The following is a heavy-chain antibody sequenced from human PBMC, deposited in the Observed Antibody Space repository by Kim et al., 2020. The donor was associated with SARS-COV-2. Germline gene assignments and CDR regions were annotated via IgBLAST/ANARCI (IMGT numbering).Heavy chain of an antibody. CDR3: VSAHGNGNDR. D-gene: IGHD2-8*01. CDR1: GFTFSTYW. Sequence: GGSLRLSCTASGFTFSTYWMTWVRQAPGKGLEWVAIITSDAGAYYYVYSVNGRFTIFIDNSETPVYLHLNILSPDTTASYFCVSAHGNGNDRFGQGTLDT. V-gene: IGHV3-7*03. J-gene: IGHJ5*02. CDR2: ITSDAGAY.